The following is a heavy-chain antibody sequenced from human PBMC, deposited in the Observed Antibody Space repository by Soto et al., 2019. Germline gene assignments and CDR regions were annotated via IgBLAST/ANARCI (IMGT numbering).Heavy chain of an antibody. CDR2: IYYSGST. Sequence: QLQLQESGPGLVKPSETLSLTCTVSGGSISSSSYYWGWIRQPPGKVLEWIGSIYYSGSTYYNPSLKSRVTKSVDTSKNQFSLKLSYVTAADTAVYYCARHRHQDFLEWLLPYYFDYWGQGTLVTVSS. V-gene: IGHV4-39*01. J-gene: IGHJ4*02. CDR1: GGSISSSSYY. CDR3: ARHRHQDFLEWLLPYYFDY. D-gene: IGHD3-3*01.